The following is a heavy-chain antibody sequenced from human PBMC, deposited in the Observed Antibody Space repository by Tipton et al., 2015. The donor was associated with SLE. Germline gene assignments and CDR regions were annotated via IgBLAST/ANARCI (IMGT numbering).Heavy chain of an antibody. CDR2: ISSSGDHK. CDR3: ATFKAVLGQWFDP. V-gene: IGHV3-21*01. D-gene: IGHD3-16*01. Sequence: SLRLSCAASGFSFGRHYMNWVRQSPGKGLEWVSTISSSGDHKYYADSVSGRFTISRDNARNSLFLQMNSLRVEDTAIYYCATFKAVLGQWFDPWGQGTQVTVSS. J-gene: IGHJ5*02. CDR1: GFSFGRHY.